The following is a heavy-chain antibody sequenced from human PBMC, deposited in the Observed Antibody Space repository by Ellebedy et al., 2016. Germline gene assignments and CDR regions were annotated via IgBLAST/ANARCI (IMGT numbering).Heavy chain of an antibody. V-gene: IGHV3-23*01. CDR3: AKDLSYYDFWSGYKAYYYYYYGMDV. CDR2: ISGSGGST. CDR1: GFTFSSYA. J-gene: IGHJ6*02. Sequence: GESLKISCAGSGFTFSSYAMSWVRQAPGKGLEWVSAISGSGGSTYYADSVKGRFTISRDNSKNTLYLQMNSLRAEDTAVYYCAKDLSYYDFWSGYKAYYYYYYGMDVWGQGTTVTVSS. D-gene: IGHD3-3*01.